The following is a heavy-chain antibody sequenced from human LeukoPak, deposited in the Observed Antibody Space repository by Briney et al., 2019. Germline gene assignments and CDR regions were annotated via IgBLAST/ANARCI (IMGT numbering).Heavy chain of an antibody. CDR1: GFTFSNVW. D-gene: IGHD1-14*01. CDR3: VTRVKSTGDY. Sequence: GGSLRLSCEGSGFTFSNVWMNWVRQASGKGLEWIGRIKTKTEGGTTEYAAPMKGRFTISRDDSKNTMYLQMSSLKTEDTALYYCVTRVKSTGDYWGQGTLVTVSS. J-gene: IGHJ4*02. V-gene: IGHV3-15*01. CDR2: IKTKTEGGTT.